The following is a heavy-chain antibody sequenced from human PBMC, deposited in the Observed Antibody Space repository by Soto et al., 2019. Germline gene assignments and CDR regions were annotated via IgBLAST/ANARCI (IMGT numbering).Heavy chain of an antibody. CDR1: EYTFSTYA. J-gene: IGHJ6*02. CDR2: LNGGTGQT. D-gene: IGHD1-1*01. CDR3: ARGKGMEENYFYYGLDI. Sequence: QVQVVQSGAEVKKPGASVKVSCKASEYTFSTYAMHWVRQAPGQSLEWMGWLNGGTGQTRYSQKFQDRVIITRDTSASTGYMELSSLTSEDTAVYYCARGKGMEENYFYYGLDIWGQGTTVTVSS. V-gene: IGHV1-3*01.